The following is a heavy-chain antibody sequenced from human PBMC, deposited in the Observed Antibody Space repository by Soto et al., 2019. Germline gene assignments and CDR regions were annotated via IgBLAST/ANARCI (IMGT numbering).Heavy chain of an antibody. CDR2: IGVGGGDR. V-gene: IGHV3-23*01. CDR1: GFTFSSYA. Sequence: EVQLLESGGGLVQPGGSLRLSCAASGFTFSSYAMSWVRQAPGKGLEWVSIIGVGGGDRYYPESVKGRFTISRDNSRDTRYLEMNSLRDEDTAVYYCARVRFGDLVWGQGTLVTVSS. CDR3: ARVRFGDLV. J-gene: IGHJ4*02. D-gene: IGHD3-10*01.